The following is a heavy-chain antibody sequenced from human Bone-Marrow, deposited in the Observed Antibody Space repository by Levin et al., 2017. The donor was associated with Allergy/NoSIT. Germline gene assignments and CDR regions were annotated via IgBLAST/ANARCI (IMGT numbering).Heavy chain of an antibody. CDR2: TNNDGSST. D-gene: IGHD6-13*01. CDR3: VRDPRIAAAGYYWFDP. Sequence: GESLKISCAASGFTFSSYWMHWVRQAPGKGLVWVSRTNNDGSSTSYADSVKGRFTISRDNAKNTLYLQMNSLRAEDTAVYYCVRDPRIAAAGYYWFDPWGQGTLVTVSS. CDR1: GFTFSSYW. V-gene: IGHV3-74*01. J-gene: IGHJ5*02.